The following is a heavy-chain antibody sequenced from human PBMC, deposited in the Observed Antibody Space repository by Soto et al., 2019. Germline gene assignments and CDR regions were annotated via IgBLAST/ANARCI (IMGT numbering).Heavy chain of an antibody. V-gene: IGHV1-24*01. CDR2: FDPEDGET. D-gene: IGHD3-10*01. Sequence: ASVKVSCKVSGYTLTELSMHWVRQAPGKGLEWMGGFDPEDGETIYAQKFQGRVTMTEDTSTNTAYMELSSLRSEDTAVYYCATDRRRREIRGAKPGYWGQGTLVTVSS. CDR3: ATDRRRREIRGAKPGY. CDR1: GYTLTELS. J-gene: IGHJ4*02.